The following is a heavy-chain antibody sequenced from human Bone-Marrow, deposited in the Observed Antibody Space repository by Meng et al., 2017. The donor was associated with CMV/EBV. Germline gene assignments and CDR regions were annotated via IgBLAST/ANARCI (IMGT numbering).Heavy chain of an antibody. Sequence: SVKVSCKASGGTFSSYAISWVRQAPGQGLEWMGGIIPIFGTANYAQKFQGRVTITTDESTSTAYMELSRLRSDDTAVYYCARGGRRDVVVPAAIGPWGQGTLVTVSS. CDR3: ARGGRRDVVVPAAIGP. D-gene: IGHD2-2*01. V-gene: IGHV1-69*05. J-gene: IGHJ1*01. CDR2: IIPIFGTA. CDR1: GGTFSSYA.